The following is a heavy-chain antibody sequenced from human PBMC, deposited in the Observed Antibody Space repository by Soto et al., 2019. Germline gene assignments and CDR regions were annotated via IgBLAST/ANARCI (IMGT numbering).Heavy chain of an antibody. D-gene: IGHD6-19*01. CDR2: TYYRSKWYN. J-gene: IGHJ4*02. Sequence: SQTLSLTCAISGDSVSSNSAAWNWIRQSPSRGLEWLGRTYYRSKWYNDYAVSVKSRITINPDTSKNQFSLQLNSVTPEDTAVYYCARDRGSEGAVAATRPRGHFDYWGQGTLVTVSS. CDR1: GDSVSSNSAA. V-gene: IGHV6-1*01. CDR3: ARDRGSEGAVAATRPRGHFDY.